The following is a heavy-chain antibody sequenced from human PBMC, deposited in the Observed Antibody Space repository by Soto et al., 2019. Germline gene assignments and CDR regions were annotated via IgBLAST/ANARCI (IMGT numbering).Heavy chain of an antibody. V-gene: IGHV4-59*01. CDR3: ARIDGYNWASFDY. Sequence: ETLSLTCTVSGGSISSYFWSWIRPPPGKGLEWIGYIYYSGSTNYNPPLKSRVTISVDTSKNQFSLKLSSVTAADTAVYYCARIDGYNWASFDYWGQGTLVNVSS. D-gene: IGHD5-12*01. CDR2: IYYSGST. CDR1: GGSISSYF. J-gene: IGHJ4*02.